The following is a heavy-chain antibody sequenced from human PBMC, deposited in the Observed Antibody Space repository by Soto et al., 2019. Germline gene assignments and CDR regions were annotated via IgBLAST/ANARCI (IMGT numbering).Heavy chain of an antibody. Sequence: QVQLVQSGAEVKKPGASVKVSCKASGYTFTSYAMHWVRQAPGQRLEWMGWINAGNGNTKYSQKFQGRVTITRDTTASTAYMELSSLRSEDTAVYYCARQPWLPRRYFDLWGRGTLVTVSS. CDR3: ARQPWLPRRYFDL. V-gene: IGHV1-3*01. D-gene: IGHD6-19*01. J-gene: IGHJ2*01. CDR2: INAGNGNT. CDR1: GYTFTSYA.